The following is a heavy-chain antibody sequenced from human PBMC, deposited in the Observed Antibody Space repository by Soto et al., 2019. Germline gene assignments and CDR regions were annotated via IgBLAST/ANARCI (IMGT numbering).Heavy chain of an antibody. Sequence: QVHLQESGPGLVKPSETLSLTCTVSGGSLNNYYGSWVRQPPGKGLEWIGYMFYSGNSNYNSSLKSRVPISVDKSKNQFSLKLSSVTAAGTAVYYCVRSGHSFGGVVWGRGTLVTVSS. J-gene: IGHJ4*02. V-gene: IGHV4-59*01. CDR2: MFYSGNS. CDR1: GGSLNNYY. D-gene: IGHD3-16*01. CDR3: VRSGHSFGGVV.